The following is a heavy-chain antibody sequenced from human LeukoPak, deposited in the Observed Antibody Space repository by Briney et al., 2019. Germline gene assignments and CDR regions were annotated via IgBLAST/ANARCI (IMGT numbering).Heavy chain of an antibody. V-gene: IGHV3-23*01. Sequence: GGSVRLSCAASGFTFSSYAMSWVRQAPGKGLEWVSGISGSGGTIYFADSVKGRFTIARDNSKNTLYVQMNSLRAEDTAVYYCTQGGGDANNAAYYWGQGTLGTVS. J-gene: IGHJ4*02. CDR1: GFTFSSYA. D-gene: IGHD4/OR15-4a*01. CDR2: ISGSGGTI. CDR3: TQGGGDANNAAYY.